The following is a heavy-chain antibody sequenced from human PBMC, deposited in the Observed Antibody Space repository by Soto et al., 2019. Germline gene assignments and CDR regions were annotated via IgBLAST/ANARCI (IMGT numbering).Heavy chain of an antibody. CDR2: INAYNGNT. Sequence: ASVKVSCKASGYTFPNYGISWVRQAPGQGLEWMGWINAYNGNTKYAQKLQGRVTMTTDTSTSTAYMELRSLRSDDTAVYYCARDQAMAQFDYWGQGTLVTVSS. CDR1: GYTFPNYG. D-gene: IGHD5-18*01. CDR3: ARDQAMAQFDY. J-gene: IGHJ4*02. V-gene: IGHV1-18*01.